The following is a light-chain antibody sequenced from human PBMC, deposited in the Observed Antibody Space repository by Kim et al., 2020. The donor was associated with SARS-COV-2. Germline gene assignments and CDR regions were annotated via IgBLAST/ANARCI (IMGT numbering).Light chain of an antibody. CDR2: DVT. CDR1: SSDVSGYNY. CDR3: GSYTSSNTYV. Sequence: GQSITISSAGTSSDVSGYNYVSWYQQHPGKAPKLMIYDVTNRPSGISSRFSGSKSGNTASLTISGLQAEDEADYYCGSYTSSNTYVYGTGTKVTVL. J-gene: IGLJ1*01. V-gene: IGLV2-14*03.